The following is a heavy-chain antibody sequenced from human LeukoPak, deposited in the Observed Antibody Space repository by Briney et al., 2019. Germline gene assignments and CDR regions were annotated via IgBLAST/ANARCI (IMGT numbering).Heavy chain of an antibody. CDR3: AKDAITMASD. CDR1: GFTFSSYG. D-gene: IGHD3-3*01. J-gene: IGHJ4*02. V-gene: IGHV3-30*02. Sequence: GGSLRLSCAVSGFTFSSYGMHWVRQAPGKGLEWVAFIRYDGSNKYYADSVKGRFTISRDNSKNTLYLQMNSLRAEDTAVYYCAKDAITMASDWGQGTLVTVSS. CDR2: IRYDGSNK.